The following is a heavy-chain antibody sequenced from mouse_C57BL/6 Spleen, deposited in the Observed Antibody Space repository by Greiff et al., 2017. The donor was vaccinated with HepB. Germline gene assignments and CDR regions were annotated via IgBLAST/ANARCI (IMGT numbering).Heavy chain of an antibody. D-gene: IGHD1-1*01. J-gene: IGHJ4*01. CDR3: ARSYYYGSRGAMDY. CDR1: GYTFTSHW. V-gene: IGHV1-61*01. CDR2: IYPSDSET. Sequence: QVQLQQPGAELVRPGSSVKLSCKASGYTFTSHWMDWVKQRPGQGLEWIGNIYPSDSETHYNQKFKDKATLTVDKSSSTAYMQLSSLTSEDSAVYYCARSYYYGSRGAMDYWGQGTSVTVSS.